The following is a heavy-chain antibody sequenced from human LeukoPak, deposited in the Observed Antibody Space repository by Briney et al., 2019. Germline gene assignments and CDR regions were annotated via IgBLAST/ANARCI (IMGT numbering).Heavy chain of an antibody. J-gene: IGHJ4*02. CDR2: ISSGSNYM. V-gene: IGHV3-21*01. D-gene: IGHD3-22*01. CDR1: GFTFSSYT. Sequence: PGGSLRLSCAASGFTFSSYTMNWVRQAPGKGLEWVSAISSGSNYMYYTDSVKGRFTISRDDAKNSLYLQMNGLRAEDTAVYYCARFYDGSGYYSWGRGTLVTVSS. CDR3: ARFYDGSGYYS.